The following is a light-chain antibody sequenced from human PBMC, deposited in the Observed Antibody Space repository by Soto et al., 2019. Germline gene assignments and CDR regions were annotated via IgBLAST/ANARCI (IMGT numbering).Light chain of an antibody. V-gene: IGKV3-15*01. CDR2: GAS. J-gene: IGKJ1*01. Sequence: EIVMTQSPATLSVSPGERATLSCRSSQSVSSNLAWYQQKPGQAPRLLIYGASTRATGIPARFSGSGSGTEFTLTISSRQSEDFAVYYCQQYNNWRTFGQGPKVEIK. CDR3: QQYNNWRT. CDR1: QSVSSN.